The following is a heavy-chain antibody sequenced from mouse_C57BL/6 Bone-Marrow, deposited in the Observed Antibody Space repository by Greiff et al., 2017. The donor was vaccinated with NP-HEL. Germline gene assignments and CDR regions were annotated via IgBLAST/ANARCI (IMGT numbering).Heavy chain of an antibody. V-gene: IGHV5-4*03. CDR1: GFTFSSYA. CDR3: ARGRGIYYEYDTWFAY. Sequence: EVKLMESGGGLVKPGGSLKLSCAASGFTFSSYAMSWVRQTPEKRLEWVATISDGGSYTYYPDNVKGRFTISRDNAKNNLYLQMSHLKSEDTVMYYGARGRGIYYEYDTWFAYWGQGTLVTVSA. CDR2: ISDGGSYT. J-gene: IGHJ3*01. D-gene: IGHD2-4*01.